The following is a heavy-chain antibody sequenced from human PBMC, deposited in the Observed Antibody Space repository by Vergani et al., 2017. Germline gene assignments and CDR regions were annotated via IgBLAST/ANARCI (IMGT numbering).Heavy chain of an antibody. Sequence: EVQLLESGGGLVQPGGSLRLSCAASGFTFSSYAMSWVRQAPGKGMEWVSAISGSGGSTYYADSVKGRFTIARDNSKNTLYLQMDSLRAGDTAAYYCAKDRDLTYVGYCDLWGRGTLVTVSS. CDR3: AKDRDLTYVGYCDL. V-gene: IGHV3-23*01. CDR1: GFTFSSYA. J-gene: IGHJ2*01. CDR2: ISGSGGST. D-gene: IGHD3-16*01.